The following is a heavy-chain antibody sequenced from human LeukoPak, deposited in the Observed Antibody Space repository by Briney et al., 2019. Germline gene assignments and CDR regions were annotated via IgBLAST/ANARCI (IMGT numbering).Heavy chain of an antibody. CDR1: GYTFTSYG. CDR3: ARERRVYSYGSFIGDY. J-gene: IGHJ4*02. D-gene: IGHD5-18*01. V-gene: IGHV1-18*01. Sequence: ASVKVSCKASGYTFTSYGISWVRQAPGQGLEWMGWISAYNGNTNYAQKLQGRVTMTEDTSTDTAYMELSSLRSEDTAVYYCARERRVYSYGSFIGDYWGQGTLVTVSS. CDR2: ISAYNGNT.